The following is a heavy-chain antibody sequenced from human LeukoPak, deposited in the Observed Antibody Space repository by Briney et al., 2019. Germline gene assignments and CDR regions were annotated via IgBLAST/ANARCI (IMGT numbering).Heavy chain of an antibody. CDR2: INHSGST. CDR3: ARVPYYGSGSYYGGFDY. V-gene: IGHV4-34*01. CDR1: GGSFSGYY. D-gene: IGHD3-10*01. Sequence: SETLSLTCAVYGGSFSGYYWSWIRQPPGKGLEWIGEINHSGSTNYNPSLKSRATISVDTSKNQFSLKLSSVTAADTAVYYCARVPYYGSGSYYGGFDYWGQGTLVTVSS. J-gene: IGHJ4*02.